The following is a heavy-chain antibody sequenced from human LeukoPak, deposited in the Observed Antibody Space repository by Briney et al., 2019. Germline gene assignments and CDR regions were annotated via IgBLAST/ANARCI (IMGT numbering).Heavy chain of an antibody. CDR1: GFTFGDYA. Sequence: PGGSLRLSCTASGFTFGDYAMSWFRQAPGKGLEWVGFIRSKAYGGTTEYAASVKGRFTISRDDSKSIAYLQMNSLKTEDTAVYYCTRDSSGWYKMVDYWGQGTLVTVSS. J-gene: IGHJ4*02. CDR2: IRSKAYGGTT. V-gene: IGHV3-49*03. D-gene: IGHD6-19*01. CDR3: TRDSSGWYKMVDY.